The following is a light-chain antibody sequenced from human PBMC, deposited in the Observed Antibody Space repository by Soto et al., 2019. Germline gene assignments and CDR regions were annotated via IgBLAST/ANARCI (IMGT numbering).Light chain of an antibody. CDR3: QQSFSPLRT. Sequence: DIPMTQSPSSLSASVGDRVTITCRASRSINNYLNWYQQRPGKAPQLLIYAASTLEGGVPSRFSGSGSGTDFTLTISSLQPEDFATYYCQQSFSPLRTFGQGTKVEIK. V-gene: IGKV1-39*01. CDR2: AAS. CDR1: RSINNY. J-gene: IGKJ1*01.